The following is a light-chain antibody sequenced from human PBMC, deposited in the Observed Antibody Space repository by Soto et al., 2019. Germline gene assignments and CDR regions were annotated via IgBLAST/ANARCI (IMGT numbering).Light chain of an antibody. V-gene: IGKV3-11*01. CDR1: QSVSSY. CDR2: DAS. J-gene: IGKJ2*01. Sequence: EIVLTQSPATLSLSPGERATLSCRASQSVSSYLAWYQQKPGQAPRLLIYDASSRATGIPARFSGSGSGTAFPPTTSGLEPENFAVYYGQQGNNGGGGEYTFGQGTKLEIK. CDR3: QQGNNGGGGEYT.